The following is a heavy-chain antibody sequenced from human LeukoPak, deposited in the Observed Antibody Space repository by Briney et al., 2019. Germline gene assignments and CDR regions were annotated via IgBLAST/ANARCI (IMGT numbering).Heavy chain of an antibody. D-gene: IGHD1-26*01. CDR1: GGSISSYY. Sequence: SETLSLTCTVSGGSISSYYWSWIRQPPGKGLEWIGYIYYSGSTNYNPSLKSRVTISVDTSKSQFSLKLSSVTAADTAVYYCARALVLVGATDYWGQGTLVTVSS. J-gene: IGHJ4*02. CDR3: ARALVLVGATDY. V-gene: IGHV4-59*01. CDR2: IYYSGST.